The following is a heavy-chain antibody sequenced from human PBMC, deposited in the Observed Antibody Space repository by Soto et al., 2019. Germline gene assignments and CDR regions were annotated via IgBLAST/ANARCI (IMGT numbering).Heavy chain of an antibody. V-gene: IGHV4-61*01. Sequence: SETLSLTCTVSGGSVSSGSYYWSWIRQPPGKGLEWIGYIYYSGSTNYNPSLKSRVTISVDTSKNQFSLKLSSVTAADTAVYYCARDDLPTPYYYYGMDVWGQGTTVTVSS. CDR2: IYYSGST. J-gene: IGHJ6*02. CDR3: ARDDLPTPYYYYGMDV. CDR1: GGSVSSGSYY.